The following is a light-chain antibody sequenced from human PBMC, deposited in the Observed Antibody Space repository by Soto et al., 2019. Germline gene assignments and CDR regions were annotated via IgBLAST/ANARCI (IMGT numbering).Light chain of an antibody. V-gene: IGKV3-15*01. CDR1: QFVSSR. CDR3: QEYIQWPPGM. Sequence: DIVVTQSPATLSASPGXRVTLSCRASQFVSSRLAWYQRRPGQVPRLLIYGTSTRAPGISARFSGSGSGTEFTLTISSLQSEDFAVYYCQEYIQWPPGMFGPGTKVDIK. J-gene: IGKJ1*01. CDR2: GTS.